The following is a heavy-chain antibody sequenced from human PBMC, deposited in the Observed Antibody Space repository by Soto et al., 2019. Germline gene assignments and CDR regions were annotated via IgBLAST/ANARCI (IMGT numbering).Heavy chain of an antibody. V-gene: IGHV3-30-3*02. CDR2: ISYDGSNK. Sequence: WGSLRLSCAASGCTFSSYAMHWVRQAPGKGLEWVAVISYDGSNKYYADSVMGRFTISRDNSKNKLYLQMHSLIAEATAVYYCVKKCAIWTTYCHLCCGCGIDIWGQGTTVTVSS. D-gene: IGHD2-2*02. J-gene: IGHJ6*02. CDR1: GCTFSSYA. CDR3: VKKCAIWTTYCHLCCGCGIDI.